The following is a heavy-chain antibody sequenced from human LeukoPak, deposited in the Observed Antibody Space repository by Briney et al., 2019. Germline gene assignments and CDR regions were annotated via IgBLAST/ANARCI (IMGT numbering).Heavy chain of an antibody. CDR1: GFTVSSNY. Sequence: GGSLRLSCAASGFTVSSNYMTWVRQAPGKGLEWVSSIYSGGSTYYAESVKGRFTISRDNSKNTLYLQMNSLRAEDTAVYYCARDRVNAFDIWGQGTMVTVSS. D-gene: IGHD2-21*01. J-gene: IGHJ3*02. V-gene: IGHV3-66*01. CDR2: IYSGGST. CDR3: ARDRVNAFDI.